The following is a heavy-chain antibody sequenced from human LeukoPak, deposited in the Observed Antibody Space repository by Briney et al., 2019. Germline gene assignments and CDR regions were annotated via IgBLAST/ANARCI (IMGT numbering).Heavy chain of an antibody. CDR1: GFFFSDYY. Sequence: PGGSLRLSCAASGFFFSDYYMSWVRQTPGKGLDWVSYISGLGSSIYYTDSVKGRFTISRDNAKTSLYLQMNCLRAEDTAVYYCARVSPLYAGGEDAFDFWGQGTLVTVSS. V-gene: IGHV3-11*04. D-gene: IGHD2-8*02. J-gene: IGHJ3*01. CDR2: ISGLGSSI. CDR3: ARVSPLYAGGEDAFDF.